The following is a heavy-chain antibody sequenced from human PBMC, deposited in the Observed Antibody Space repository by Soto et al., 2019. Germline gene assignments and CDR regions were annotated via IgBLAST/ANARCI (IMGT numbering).Heavy chain of an antibody. CDR1: VASCIGYY. V-gene: IGHV4-59*01. CDR3: ARVNNYFDSNGYYFYYFDY. CDR2: IYYSGSA. D-gene: IGHD3-22*01. Sequence: ETLSLTGTVPVASCIGYYGSWILKHAGKELEWIGCIYYSGSANYNPSLKSRVTIPVDTSKNQFSLKLSHVTAADTDVYYCARVNNYFDSNGYYFYYFDYWGQGTMVT. J-gene: IGHJ4*02.